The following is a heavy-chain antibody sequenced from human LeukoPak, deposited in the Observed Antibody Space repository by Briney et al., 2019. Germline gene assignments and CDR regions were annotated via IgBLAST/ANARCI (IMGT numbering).Heavy chain of an antibody. Sequence: PSETLSLTCAVYGGSFSGYYWSWIRQPPGKGLEWIGEINHSGSTNYNPSLKSRVTISVDTSKNQFSLKLSSVTAADTAVYYCARRGSPWGEMATIYYFDYWGQGTLVTVSS. D-gene: IGHD5-24*01. CDR3: ARRGSPWGEMATIYYFDY. CDR1: GGSFSGYY. J-gene: IGHJ4*02. CDR2: INHSGST. V-gene: IGHV4-34*01.